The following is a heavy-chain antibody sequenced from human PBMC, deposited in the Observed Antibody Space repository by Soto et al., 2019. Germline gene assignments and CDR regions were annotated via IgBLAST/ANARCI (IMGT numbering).Heavy chain of an antibody. Sequence: ASVKVSCKASGGTFTSYGISWVRQAPGQGLEWMGWISAYNGNTNYAQKLQGRVTMTTDTSTSTAYMELRSLRSDDTAVYYCARETSRLYYDFWSGYLDYWGQGTLVTVSS. D-gene: IGHD3-3*01. CDR2: ISAYNGNT. CDR3: ARETSRLYYDFWSGYLDY. J-gene: IGHJ4*02. CDR1: GGTFTSYG. V-gene: IGHV1-18*01.